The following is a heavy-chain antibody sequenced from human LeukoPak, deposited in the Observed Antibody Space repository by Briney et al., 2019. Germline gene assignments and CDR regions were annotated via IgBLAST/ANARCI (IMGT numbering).Heavy chain of an antibody. CDR1: GFTFTNAW. D-gene: IGHD2-2*01. J-gene: IGHJ4*02. Sequence: GGSLRLSCVASGFTFTNAWMSWVRQAPGKGLEWVGRIKSSTDDGTTDYAAPVKGRFTISRDDSKATVYLQMNSLNTEDTAVYYCTTVLIGYCSSSSCYAGDFWGQGALVIVSS. CDR2: IKSSTDDGTT. V-gene: IGHV3-15*01. CDR3: TTVLIGYCSSSSCYAGDF.